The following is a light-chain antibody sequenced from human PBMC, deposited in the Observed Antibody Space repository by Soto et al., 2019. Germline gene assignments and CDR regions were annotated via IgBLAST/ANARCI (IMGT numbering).Light chain of an antibody. J-gene: IGKJ3*01. CDR3: QQRSNWPAIFT. V-gene: IGKV3-11*01. Sequence: EIVLTQSPATLSLSPGERATLSCRASQSVSSYLAWYQQKPGQAPRLLIYDASNRATGIPARFSGSGSGTDFTLTLSSLEPEDFAVYYCQQRSNWPAIFTFGPGTKVAIK. CDR2: DAS. CDR1: QSVSSY.